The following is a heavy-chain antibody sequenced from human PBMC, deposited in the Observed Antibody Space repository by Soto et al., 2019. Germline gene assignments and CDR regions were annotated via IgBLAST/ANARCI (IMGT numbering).Heavy chain of an antibody. CDR2: ILHDGNNK. Sequence: GGSLRLSCAASGFTFSNYIMHWVRQAPGKGLEWVAIILHDGNNKYYADSVKGRFTTSRDNSKNTLYLQMNSLRTEDTAIYYCARDDEGGSYCDLGYWGQGTLVTVS. CDR1: GFTFSNYI. J-gene: IGHJ4*02. D-gene: IGHD3-10*01. CDR3: ARDDEGGSYCDLGY. V-gene: IGHV3-30-3*01.